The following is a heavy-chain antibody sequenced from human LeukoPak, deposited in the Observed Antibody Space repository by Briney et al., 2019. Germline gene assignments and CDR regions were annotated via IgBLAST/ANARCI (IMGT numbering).Heavy chain of an antibody. CDR2: ISGSGGST. V-gene: IGHV3-23*01. J-gene: IGHJ4*02. D-gene: IGHD6-6*01. Sequence: GGSLRLSCAASGSTVRSYSMDWVRQAPGKGLEWVSAISGSGGSTYYADSVKGRFTISRGNSKNTLYLQMNSLRAEDTAVYYCAKDGLGKQLGPSYYFDYWGQGTLVTVSS. CDR3: AKDGLGKQLGPSYYFDY. CDR1: GSTVRSYS.